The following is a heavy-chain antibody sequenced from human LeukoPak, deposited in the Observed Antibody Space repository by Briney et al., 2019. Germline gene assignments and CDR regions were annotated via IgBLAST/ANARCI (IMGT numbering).Heavy chain of an antibody. J-gene: IGHJ3*02. CDR3: AIMGGWFGELSGAFDI. CDR1: GYSISSGYY. Sequence: PSETLSLTCTVSGYSISSGYYWGWIRQPPGKGLEWIGSIYHSGSTYYNPSLKSRVTISVDTSKNQFSLKLSSVTAADTAVYYCAIMGGWFGELSGAFDIWGQGTMVAVSS. CDR2: IYHSGST. V-gene: IGHV4-38-2*02. D-gene: IGHD3-10*01.